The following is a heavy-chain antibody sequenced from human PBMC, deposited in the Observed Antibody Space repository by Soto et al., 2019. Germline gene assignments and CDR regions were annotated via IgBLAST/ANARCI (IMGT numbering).Heavy chain of an antibody. D-gene: IGHD6-6*01. Sequence: SETLSLTCTVSGGSISSYYWSWIRQPPGKGLEWIGYIYYSGSTNYNPSLKSRVTISVDTSKNQFSLKLSSVTAADTAVYYCARRRVSGRIAARGRDYYMDVWGKGTTVTVSS. CDR1: GGSISSYY. V-gene: IGHV4-59*12. CDR3: ARRRVSGRIAARGRDYYMDV. J-gene: IGHJ6*03. CDR2: IYYSGST.